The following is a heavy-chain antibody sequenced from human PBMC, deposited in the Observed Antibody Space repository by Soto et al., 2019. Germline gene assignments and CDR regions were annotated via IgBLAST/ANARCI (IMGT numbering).Heavy chain of an antibody. Sequence: VQLVQSGAEVTKPGASVKVSCKASGYIFTHYYLYWVRQAPGQGLEWMGMITTSDGSTRYAQKFQGRVTMTRGTFTSTVYMELSSLRSEDTAVYYCARKPDYCTSPTCASLGCWCQGTLVTVSS. CDR3: ARKPDYCTSPTCASLGC. CDR2: ITTSDGST. CDR1: GYIFTHYY. D-gene: IGHD2-15*01. V-gene: IGHV1-46*01. J-gene: IGHJ4*02.